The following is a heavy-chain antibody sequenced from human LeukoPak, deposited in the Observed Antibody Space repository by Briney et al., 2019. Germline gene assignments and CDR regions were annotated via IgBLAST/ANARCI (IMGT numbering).Heavy chain of an antibody. V-gene: IGHV3-23*01. CDR1: GFTFSSYA. J-gene: IGHJ4*02. Sequence: GGSLRLSCAASGFTFSSYAMGWVRQAPGKGLEWVSTISGTGSSTYYADSVKGRFTISRDSSKNTLYLQMNSLRAEDTAVYYCAEITMIRGFDYWGQGTLVTVSS. D-gene: IGHD3-10*01. CDR2: ISGTGSST. CDR3: AEITMIRGFDY.